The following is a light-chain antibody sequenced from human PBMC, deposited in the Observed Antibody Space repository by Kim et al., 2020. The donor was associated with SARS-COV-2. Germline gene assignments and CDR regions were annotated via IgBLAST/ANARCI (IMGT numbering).Light chain of an antibody. J-gene: IGLJ3*02. CDR2: RDN. Sequence: QAGLTQPPSVSTGLGQTATLTCTGNTNNVGHQGAAWLQQHQGHPPKPLSYRDNNRPSGISERISASRSGNTASLTITGLQPEDEADYYCSSWDSSLRAWLFGGGTQLTVL. CDR3: SSWDSSLRAWL. CDR1: TNNVGHQG. V-gene: IGLV10-54*01.